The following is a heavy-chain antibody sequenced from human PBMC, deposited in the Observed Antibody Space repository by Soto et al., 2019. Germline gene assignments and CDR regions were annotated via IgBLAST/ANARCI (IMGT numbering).Heavy chain of an antibody. V-gene: IGHV1-2*04. Sequence: ASVKVSCKASGYSFTDCHIHWVRQAPGQGLECLGRINPKSGGTSTAQKFQGWVTMTTDTSISTASMELTRLTSDDTAIYYCARGDSTDCSNGVCSFFYNHDMDVWGQGTTVTVSS. D-gene: IGHD2-8*01. CDR1: GYSFTDCH. CDR2: INPKSGGT. J-gene: IGHJ6*02. CDR3: ARGDSTDCSNGVCSFFYNHDMDV.